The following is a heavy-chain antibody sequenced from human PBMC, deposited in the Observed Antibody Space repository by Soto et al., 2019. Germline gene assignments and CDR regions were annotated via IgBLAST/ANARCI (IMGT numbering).Heavy chain of an antibody. J-gene: IGHJ5*02. D-gene: IGHD5-18*01. CDR2: ISPYNGNT. CDR1: GYTFTSYG. Sequence: QVQLVQSGAEVKKPGASVKVSCKASGYTFTSYGISWVRQAPGQGLEWMGWISPYNGNTNYAQKLQGRVTMTTDTSTTTADMERRSRRSDDTAVYYCARDGRGTAMGFTAADRFDPWGQGTLVTVSS. V-gene: IGHV1-18*01. CDR3: ARDGRGTAMGFTAADRFDP.